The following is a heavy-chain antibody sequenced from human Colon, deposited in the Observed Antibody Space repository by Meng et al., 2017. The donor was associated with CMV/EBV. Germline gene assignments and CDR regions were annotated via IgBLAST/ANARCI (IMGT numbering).Heavy chain of an antibody. CDR3: ARDRYYGMDV. J-gene: IGHJ6*02. Sequence: GESLKISCVGSGFTFSVYSMNWVRQAPGKGLEWVSSTSGSSTYIYHADSVRGRFTISRDNAKNSLFLQMNSLRAEDTAVYYCARDRYYGMDVWGQGTTVTVSS. CDR2: TSGSSTYI. CDR1: GFTFSVYS. V-gene: IGHV3-21*01.